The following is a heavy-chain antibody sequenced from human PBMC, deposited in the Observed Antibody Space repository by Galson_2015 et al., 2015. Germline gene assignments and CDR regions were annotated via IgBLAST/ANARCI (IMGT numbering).Heavy chain of an antibody. CDR3: ARHELGYCSGGTCPYYFDY. CDR1: GGSISSYY. Sequence: ETLSLTCTVSGGSISSYYWSWIRQPPGKGLEWIGYIDYSGGAKYNPSLRSRVTISVDTSKNQFSLNLSSVTAADTAVCYCARHELGYCSGGTCPYYFDYWGQGTLVTVSS. CDR2: IDYSGGA. J-gene: IGHJ4*02. D-gene: IGHD2-15*01. V-gene: IGHV4-59*01.